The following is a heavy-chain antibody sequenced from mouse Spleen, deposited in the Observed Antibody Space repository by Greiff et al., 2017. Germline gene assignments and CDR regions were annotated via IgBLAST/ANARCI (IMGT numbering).Heavy chain of an antibody. V-gene: IGHV1-4*01. CDR2: INPSSGYT. CDR3: ARFRDGYPYAMDY. D-gene: IGHD2-3*01. J-gene: IGHJ4*01. CDR1: GYTFTSYT. Sequence: VQLQQSGAELARPGASVKMSCKASGYTFTSYTMHWVKQRPGQGLEWIGYINPSSGYTKYNQKFKDKATLTADKSSSTAYMQLSSLTSEDSAVYYCARFRDGYPYAMDYWGQGTSVTVSS.